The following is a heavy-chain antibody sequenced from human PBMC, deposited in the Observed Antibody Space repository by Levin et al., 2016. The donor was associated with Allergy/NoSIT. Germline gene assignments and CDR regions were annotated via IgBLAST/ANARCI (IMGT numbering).Heavy chain of an antibody. V-gene: IGHV3-66*01. CDR2: IYSGGST. J-gene: IGHJ4*02. CDR1: GITVSRNY. CDR3: ARGIGDGHNFDS. D-gene: IGHD5-24*01. Sequence: GESLKISCAVSGITVSRNYMSWVRQAPGKGLEWVAIIYSGGSTYYTDSVNGRFIISRDNSKNILYLQMNSLRAEDTAVYYCARGIGDGHNFDSWGQGTLVTVSS.